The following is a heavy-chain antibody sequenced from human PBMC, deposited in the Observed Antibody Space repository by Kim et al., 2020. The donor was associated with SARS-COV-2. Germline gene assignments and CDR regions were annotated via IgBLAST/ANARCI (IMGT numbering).Heavy chain of an antibody. J-gene: IGHJ5*02. V-gene: IGHV3-23*01. CDR2: ISGSGDTT. CDR3: AKDIGDYVKGGYFNSFVP. D-gene: IGHD3-10*01. Sequence: GGSLRLSCVASGFTFKNYAMAWIRQVPGKGLEWVSAISGSGDTTYYGDSVKGRFTISRDNSQSTLYVQMNSLRVEDTAVYFCAKDIGDYVKGGYFNSFVPWGQGTLVTVSS. CDR1: GFTFKNYA.